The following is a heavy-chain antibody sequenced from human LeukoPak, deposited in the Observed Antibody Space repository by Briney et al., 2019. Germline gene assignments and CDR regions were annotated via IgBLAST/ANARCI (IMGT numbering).Heavy chain of an antibody. J-gene: IGHJ4*02. CDR2: MFYSGST. CDR3: ARGSRTIELGDDY. V-gene: IGHV4-39*01. CDR1: GGSISSSSYY. Sequence: SETLSLTCTVSGGSISSSSYYWGWIRQPPGKGLEWIGSMFYSGSTFYNPSLRSRVTISVDTSKNQFSLRLSSMTAADTAVYYCARGSRTIELGDDYWGQGTLVTVSS. D-gene: IGHD5-24*01.